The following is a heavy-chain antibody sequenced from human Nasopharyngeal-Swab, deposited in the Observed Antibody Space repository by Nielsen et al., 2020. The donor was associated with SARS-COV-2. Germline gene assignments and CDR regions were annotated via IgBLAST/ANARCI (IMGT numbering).Heavy chain of an antibody. Sequence: ASVKVSCKTSGYTFTSYGVSWVRQAPGQALEWMGWISPRYGYTNYEQKFQGRVTMTTDTSTSTAYMELRSLRSDDTAVYYCARDMGATFGFDFWGQGTMVTVSS. CDR1: GYTFTSYG. V-gene: IGHV1-18*01. D-gene: IGHD1-26*01. CDR3: ARDMGATFGFDF. CDR2: ISPRYGYT. J-gene: IGHJ3*01.